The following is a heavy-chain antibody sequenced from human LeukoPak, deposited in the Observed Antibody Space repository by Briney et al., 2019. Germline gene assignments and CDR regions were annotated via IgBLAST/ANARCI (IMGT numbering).Heavy chain of an antibody. Sequence: GGSLRLSCAASGFTFSSYEMNWVCQAPGKGLEWVSYISSSGSTIYYADSVKGRFTISRNNAKNSLYLQMNIRRAEDTAVYYCARGTIIAHWGQGTLVTVSS. CDR1: GFTFSSYE. V-gene: IGHV3-48*03. CDR3: ARGTIIAH. J-gene: IGHJ4*02. CDR2: ISSSGSTI. D-gene: IGHD2-21*01.